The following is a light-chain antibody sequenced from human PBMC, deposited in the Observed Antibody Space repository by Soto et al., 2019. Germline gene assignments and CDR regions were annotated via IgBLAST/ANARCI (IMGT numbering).Light chain of an antibody. CDR3: SSYAGSNNFNV. CDR1: SSDVGGYNY. Sequence: QSVLTQPPSASGSPGQSVTISCTGTSSDVGGYNYVSWYQQHPGKAPKLMIYEVSKRPSGVPDRFSGSKSGNTASLTVSGLQAEDEADYYCSSYAGSNNFNVFGTGTKLTVL. V-gene: IGLV2-8*01. J-gene: IGLJ1*01. CDR2: EVS.